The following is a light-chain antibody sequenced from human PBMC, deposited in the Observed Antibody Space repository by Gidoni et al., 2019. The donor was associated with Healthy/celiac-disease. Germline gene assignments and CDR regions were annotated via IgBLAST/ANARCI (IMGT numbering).Light chain of an antibody. CDR1: QGISNS. CDR2: AAS. V-gene: IGKV1-NL1*01. CDR3: QQYYSTPWT. J-gene: IGKJ1*01. Sequence: DIQMTQSPSSLSASVGDRVTITCRASQGISNSLAWYQQKQGKAPKLLLYAASRLESGVPSRFSGSGSGTDYTLTISSLQPADFATYYCQQYYSTPWTFGQGPKVEIK.